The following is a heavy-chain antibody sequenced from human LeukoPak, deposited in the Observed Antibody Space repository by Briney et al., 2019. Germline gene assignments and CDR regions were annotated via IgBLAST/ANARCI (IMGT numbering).Heavy chain of an antibody. CDR1: GFTFSSYA. J-gene: IGHJ4*02. D-gene: IGHD3-10*01. CDR3: ARAYYYGSGDYYSWAYFDF. Sequence: TGGSLRLSCAASGFTFSSYAMSWVRQAPGKGLDWVANIDQGGSEMYSVDSVKGRFSISRDNAKKALYLQMNSLRAEDTAVYYCARAYYYGSGDYYSWAYFDFWGLGTLVTVSS. CDR2: IDQGGSEM. V-gene: IGHV3-7*04.